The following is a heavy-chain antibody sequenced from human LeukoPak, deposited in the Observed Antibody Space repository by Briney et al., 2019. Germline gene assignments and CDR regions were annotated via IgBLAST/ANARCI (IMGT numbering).Heavy chain of an antibody. Sequence: SLSLSCTASGFTIGDYAMSWVRQAPGQGLEWVGIIRSKAYDGTTEYAASVKGRFNMSRDDSKSIAYLQMNSLKTEETAVYYCTRVEMATLPFYSYYGMDVWGQGTTVTVSS. CDR2: IRSKAYDGTT. CDR1: GFTIGDYA. J-gene: IGHJ6*02. D-gene: IGHD5-24*01. V-gene: IGHV3-49*04. CDR3: TRVEMATLPFYSYYGMDV.